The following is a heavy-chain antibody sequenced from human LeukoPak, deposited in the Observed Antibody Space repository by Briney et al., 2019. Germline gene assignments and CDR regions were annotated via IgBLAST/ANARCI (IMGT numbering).Heavy chain of an antibody. V-gene: IGHV3-33*01. J-gene: IGHJ4*02. CDR3: ARAITGTTVFDY. D-gene: IGHD1-7*01. Sequence: GGSLRLSCAASGFTFSSYGMHWVRQAPGKGLEWVAVIWYDGSNKYYADSVKGRFTISRDNSKNTLYLQMNSLRDEDTAVYYCARAITGTTVFDYWGQGTLVTVSS. CDR1: GFTFSSYG. CDR2: IWYDGSNK.